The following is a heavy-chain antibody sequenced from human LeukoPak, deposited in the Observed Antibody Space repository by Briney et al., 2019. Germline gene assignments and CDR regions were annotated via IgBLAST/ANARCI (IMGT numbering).Heavy chain of an antibody. CDR3: AKDRQIRYYYDSSGYYLFDY. D-gene: IGHD3-22*01. Sequence: GGSLRLSCAASGFTFSNYEMNWVRQAPGKGLEWVSYISSSGTSIYYADSVKGRFTISRDNSKNTLYLQMNSLRAEDTAVYYCAKDRQIRYYYDSSGYYLFDYWGQGTLVTVSS. CDR1: GFTFSNYE. V-gene: IGHV3-48*03. J-gene: IGHJ4*02. CDR2: ISSSGTSI.